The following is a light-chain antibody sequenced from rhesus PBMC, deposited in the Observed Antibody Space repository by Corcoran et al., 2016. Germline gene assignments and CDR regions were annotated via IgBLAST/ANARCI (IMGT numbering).Light chain of an antibody. CDR1: QGISSW. CDR2: KAS. Sequence: DIQMTQSPSSLSASVGDTVTITCRASQGISSWLAWYQQKPGKAPKLLIYKASSLQSGVPSRFSGSGSGTDFTLTISSLPSEDFATYYCQQYSSRPLTFGGGTKVEIK. CDR3: QQYSSRPLT. J-gene: IGKJ4*01. V-gene: IGKV1-22*01.